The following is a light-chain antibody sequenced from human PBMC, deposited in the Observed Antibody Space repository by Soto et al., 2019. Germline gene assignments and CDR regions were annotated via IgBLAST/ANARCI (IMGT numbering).Light chain of an antibody. CDR2: GAS. CDR1: QSVSSD. V-gene: IGKV3-15*01. CDR3: LHYNDWPRWT. J-gene: IGKJ1*01. Sequence: EIVLTQSPGILSLSPGERATLSCRASQSVSSDLAWYQQVPGQAPRLLIFGASTRATGIPARFSGSGSGTEFTLTISSLQSEDFAVYYCLHYNDWPRWTFGQGTKVDIK.